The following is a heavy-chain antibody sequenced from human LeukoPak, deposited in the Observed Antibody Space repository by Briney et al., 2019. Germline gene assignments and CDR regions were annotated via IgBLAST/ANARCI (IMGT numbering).Heavy chain of an antibody. Sequence: GGSLRLSCVASGFTYDKHAMTWVRQAPGKGLEWVSGINWNGDSIGYADSVKGRFTISRDNAKNSLYLQMNSLRAEDTALYYCARNCYGSGSFYNDYCDYWGQEAVGTASS. V-gene: IGHV3-20*04. D-gene: IGHD3-10*01. CDR3: ARNCYGSGSFYNDYCDY. CDR2: INWNGDSI. CDR1: GFTYDKHA. J-gene: IGHJ4*02.